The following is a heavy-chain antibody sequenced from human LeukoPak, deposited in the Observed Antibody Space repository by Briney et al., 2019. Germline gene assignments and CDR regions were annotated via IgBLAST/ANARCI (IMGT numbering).Heavy chain of an antibody. Sequence: SETLSLTCTVSGGSISSYYWSWIRQPPGKGLEWIGYIYYSGSTNYNPSLKSRVTISVDTSKNQFSLKLSSVTAADTAVYYCARDTAGYFDYWGQGILVTVSS. V-gene: IGHV4-59*01. CDR3: ARDTAGYFDY. CDR2: IYYSGST. J-gene: IGHJ4*02. CDR1: GGSISSYY.